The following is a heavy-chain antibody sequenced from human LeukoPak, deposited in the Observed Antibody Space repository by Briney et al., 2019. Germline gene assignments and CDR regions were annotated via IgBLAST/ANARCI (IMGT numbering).Heavy chain of an antibody. D-gene: IGHD4-17*01. J-gene: IGHJ4*02. Sequence: SETLSLTCTVSGGSISSSYSYWGWIRQPPGKGLEWIGNIYYSGSTYYNPSLKSRVTISVDTSKNQFSLKLSSVTAADTAVYYCARDDYGTGYWGQGTLVTVSS. V-gene: IGHV4-39*07. CDR3: ARDDYGTGY. CDR2: IYYSGST. CDR1: GGSISSSYSY.